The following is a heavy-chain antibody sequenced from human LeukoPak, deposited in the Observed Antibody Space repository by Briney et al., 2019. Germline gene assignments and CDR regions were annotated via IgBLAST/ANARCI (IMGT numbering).Heavy chain of an antibody. D-gene: IGHD3-16*02. CDR3: ARGGDDYVWGSYRYYFDY. CDR1: GGSISSGSYY. J-gene: IGHJ4*02. Sequence: TSETLSLTCTVSGGSISSGSYYWSWIRQPAGKGLEWIGYIYYSGSTNYNPSLKSRVTISVDTSKNQFSLKLSSVTAADTAVYYCARGGDDYVWGSYRYYFDYWGQGTLVTVSS. CDR2: IYYSGST. V-gene: IGHV4-61*10.